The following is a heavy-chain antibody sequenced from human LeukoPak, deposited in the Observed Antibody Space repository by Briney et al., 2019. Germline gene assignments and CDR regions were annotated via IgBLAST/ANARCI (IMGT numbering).Heavy chain of an antibody. CDR3: ARDSTFQAYYDFWSGWGYYYYMDV. J-gene: IGHJ6*03. CDR1: GFTFSSYS. Sequence: GGSLRLSCAASGFTFSSYSMNWVRQAPGKGLEWVSYISSSSSTIYYADSVKGRFAISRDNAKNSLYLQMNSLRAEDTAVYYCARDSTFQAYYDFWSGWGYYYYMDVWGKGTTVTVSS. CDR2: ISSSSSTI. D-gene: IGHD3-3*01. V-gene: IGHV3-48*01.